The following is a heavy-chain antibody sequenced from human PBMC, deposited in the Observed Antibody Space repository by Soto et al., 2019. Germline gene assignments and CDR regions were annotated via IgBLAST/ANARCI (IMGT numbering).Heavy chain of an antibody. CDR2: ISHDGSNK. CDR1: GFTFSSYG. Sequence: QVQLVESGGGVVQPGRSLRLSCAASGFTFSSYGMHWVRQAPDKGLEWVAVISHDGSNKYYADSVKGRFTISRDNSKNTLYLQMNSLRAEDTAVYYCAKGGSGYSGYELDYWGQGTLVTVSS. CDR3: AKGGSGYSGYELDY. J-gene: IGHJ4*02. D-gene: IGHD5-12*01. V-gene: IGHV3-30*18.